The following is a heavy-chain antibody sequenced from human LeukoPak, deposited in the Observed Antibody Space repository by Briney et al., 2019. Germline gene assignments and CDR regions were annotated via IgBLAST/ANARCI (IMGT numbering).Heavy chain of an antibody. CDR1: GGSFSGYY. J-gene: IGHJ5*02. D-gene: IGHD3-10*01. CDR3: ARVVSGYWFDP. V-gene: IGHV4-34*01. Sequence: SETLSLTCAVYGGSFSGYYWSWIRQPPGKGLEWIGEINHSGSTNYNPSLKSRVTISVDTSKNQFSLKLSSVTAADTAVYYCARVVSGYWFDPWGQGTLVTVSS. CDR2: INHSGST.